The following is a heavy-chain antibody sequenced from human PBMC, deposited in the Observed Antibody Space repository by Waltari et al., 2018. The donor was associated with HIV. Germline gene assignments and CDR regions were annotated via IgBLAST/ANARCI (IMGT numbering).Heavy chain of an antibody. D-gene: IGHD4-17*01. CDR2: INHSGSS. V-gene: IGHV4-34*01. CDR1: GGSFSGYY. J-gene: IGHJ6*01. CDR3: ARDSVPSFDYGDYYYYGMDV. Sequence: QVQLQQRGAGLLRPSETLSLICAVYGGSFSGYYLTWVRQPPGKGLEWIGEINHSGSSNYNPSLKSRVTISVDTSKNQFSLRLRSVTAADTAVYYCARDSVPSFDYGDYYYYGMDVWSQGTTVTVSS.